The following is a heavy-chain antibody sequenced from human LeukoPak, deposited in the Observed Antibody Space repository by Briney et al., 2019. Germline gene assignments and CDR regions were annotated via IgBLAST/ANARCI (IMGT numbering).Heavy chain of an antibody. CDR2: IIPIVGIA. Sequence: SVKVSCKASGGTFTHYAINWVRQAPGQGLEWMGRIIPIVGIANYAQKFQGRVTITADKSTTTAHMELSSLRSEDTAVYYCARGGIDCSGGSCFYYFDHWGQGTLVTVSS. J-gene: IGHJ4*02. V-gene: IGHV1-69*04. CDR1: GGTFTHYA. CDR3: ARGGIDCSGGSCFYYFDH. D-gene: IGHD2-15*01.